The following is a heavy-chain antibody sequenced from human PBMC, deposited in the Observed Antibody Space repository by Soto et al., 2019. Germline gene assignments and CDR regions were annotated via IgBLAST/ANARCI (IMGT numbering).Heavy chain of an antibody. J-gene: IGHJ6*02. CDR1: GYSFPSEW. Sequence: PGESLKISCKGSGYSFPSEWIGWVRQMPGKGLEWMGSIYPADSDTRYSPSFQGQVTISADKSIRTAYLEWSSLKASDSGVYYCARIPHGTTSYYDYPSGTDVWGQGTTVTVSS. D-gene: IGHD2-2*01. V-gene: IGHV5-51*01. CDR2: IYPADSDT. CDR3: ARIPHGTTSYYDYPSGTDV.